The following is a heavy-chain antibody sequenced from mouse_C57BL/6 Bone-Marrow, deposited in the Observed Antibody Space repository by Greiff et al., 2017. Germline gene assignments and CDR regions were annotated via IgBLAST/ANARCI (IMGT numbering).Heavy chain of an antibody. D-gene: IGHD2-1*01. Sequence: QVQLQQPGAELVKPGASVKLSCKASGYTFTSYWMHWVKQRPGQGLEWIGMIHPNSGSTNYNEKFKSKATLTVDKSSSTAYMQLSSLTSVDSAVYYCSRAYYGNYDYFDYWGQGTTLTVSS. V-gene: IGHV1-64*01. CDR2: IHPNSGST. J-gene: IGHJ2*01. CDR1: GYTFTSYW. CDR3: SRAYYGNYDYFDY.